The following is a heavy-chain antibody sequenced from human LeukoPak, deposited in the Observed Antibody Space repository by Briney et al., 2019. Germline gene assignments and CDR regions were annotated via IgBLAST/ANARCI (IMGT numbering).Heavy chain of an antibody. Sequence: SETLSLTCAVSGYSISGAYYWCWIRPPPGKGLEWIRNIFHGGSTYYSPSLTSRVTISVDTSKNQFSLKLSSVTAADTAVYYCARVASPTITIFGVVHYYYYYMDVWGKGTTVTVSS. J-gene: IGHJ6*03. V-gene: IGHV4-38-2*01. CDR1: GYSISGAYY. D-gene: IGHD3-3*01. CDR3: ARVASPTITIFGVVHYYYYYMDV. CDR2: IFHGGST.